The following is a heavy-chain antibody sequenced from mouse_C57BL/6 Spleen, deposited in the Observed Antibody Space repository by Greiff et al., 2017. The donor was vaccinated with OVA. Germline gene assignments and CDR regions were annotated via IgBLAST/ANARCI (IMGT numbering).Heavy chain of an antibody. CDR1: GYAFSSSW. CDR3: ARSYYDYDPYYYAMDY. D-gene: IGHD2-4*01. V-gene: IGHV1-82*01. Sequence: VQLQQSGPELVKPGASVKISCKASGYAFSSSWMNWVKQRPGKGLEWIGRIYPGDGDTNYNGKFKGKATLTADKSSSTAYMQLSSLTSEDSAVYFCARSYYDYDPYYYAMDYWGQGTSVTVSS. J-gene: IGHJ4*01. CDR2: IYPGDGDT.